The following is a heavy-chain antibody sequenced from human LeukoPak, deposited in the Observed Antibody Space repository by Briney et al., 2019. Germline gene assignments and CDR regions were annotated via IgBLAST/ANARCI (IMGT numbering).Heavy chain of an antibody. Sequence: GGSLRLSCAVSGSTVSDNYINWVRQAPGKGPEWVSVIYSDANNHYGPTFNADSVKGRFTASRHNSDNTVPLQMNSLRPEDTAVYYCASSYYYEASGYHRPPKNCGQASLLTVSS. V-gene: IGHV3-53*04. CDR1: GSTVSDNY. CDR2: IYSDANNHYGPT. CDR3: ASSYYYEASGYHRPPKN. J-gene: IGHJ4*02. D-gene: IGHD3-22*01.